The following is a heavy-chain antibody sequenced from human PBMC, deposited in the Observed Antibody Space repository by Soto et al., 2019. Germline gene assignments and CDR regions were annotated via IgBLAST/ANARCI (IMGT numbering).Heavy chain of an antibody. Sequence: GSLRLPCAAAGFTFSSFAMTWVRPAPGKGLEWVSAVSAGDGGTYYADSVKGRFTISRDNSKNTLYLQMNSLRAEDTAVYYCAKDPYDSSGYYHDYWGQGTLVTVSS. V-gene: IGHV3-23*01. CDR3: AKDPYDSSGYYHDY. J-gene: IGHJ4*02. CDR1: GFTFSSFA. D-gene: IGHD3-22*01. CDR2: VSAGDGGT.